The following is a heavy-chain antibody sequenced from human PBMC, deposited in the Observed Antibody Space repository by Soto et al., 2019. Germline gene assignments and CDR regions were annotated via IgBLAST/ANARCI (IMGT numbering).Heavy chain of an antibody. CDR1: GYRFTNYW. V-gene: IGHV5-51*01. Sequence: GESLKISCKGSGYRFTNYWIGWVRQMSGKGLEWMGIIYPGDSDTRYSPSFQGQVTISADKSISTAYLQWSSLKASETAMYYCVRHELAASSNQSYYCADAWGQGT. D-gene: IGHD1-7*01. CDR2: IYPGDSDT. J-gene: IGHJ6*02. CDR3: VRHELAASSNQSYYCADA.